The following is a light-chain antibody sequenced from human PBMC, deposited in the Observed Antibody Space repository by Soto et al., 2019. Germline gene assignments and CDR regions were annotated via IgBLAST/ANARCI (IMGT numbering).Light chain of an antibody. Sequence: QSALTQPASVSGSPGQSITISCTGTSSDVGNYNLVSWYQQHPGKAPKLMIFEVSNRPSGVSNRFSGSKSGNTASLTISGLQAEDEADYYCISYTTSSTSYVFATGTKLTVL. CDR2: EVS. CDR3: ISYTTSSTSYV. CDR1: SSDVGNYNL. V-gene: IGLV2-14*02. J-gene: IGLJ1*01.